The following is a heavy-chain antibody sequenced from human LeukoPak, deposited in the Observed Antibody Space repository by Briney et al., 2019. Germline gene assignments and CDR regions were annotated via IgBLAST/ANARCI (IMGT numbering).Heavy chain of an antibody. CDR2: IYTSGST. CDR3: ARDYYGSGSLFDP. V-gene: IGHV4-61*02. Sequence: SETLSLTCTVSGGSISSGSYYWSWIRQPAGKGLEWIGRIYTSGSTNYNPSLKSRVTISVDTSTNQFSLKLYSVTAADTAVYYCARDYYGSGSLFDPWGQGTLVTVSS. D-gene: IGHD3-10*01. J-gene: IGHJ5*02. CDR1: GGSISSGSYY.